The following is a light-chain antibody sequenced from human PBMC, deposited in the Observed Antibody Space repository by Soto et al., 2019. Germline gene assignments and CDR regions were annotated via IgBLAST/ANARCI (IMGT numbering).Light chain of an antibody. CDR2: GAS. CDR3: KQTRSYPST. Sequence: IQLTQSPSSLSASVGDGVTITGRASQGITSYLAWYQQKPGKAPNPLIYGASTLQSGVQSRFSGSGSGTDFTLTIKSLQAEDFATYYCKQTRSYPSTFGGGTKVDIK. V-gene: IGKV1-9*01. CDR1: QGITSY. J-gene: IGKJ4*01.